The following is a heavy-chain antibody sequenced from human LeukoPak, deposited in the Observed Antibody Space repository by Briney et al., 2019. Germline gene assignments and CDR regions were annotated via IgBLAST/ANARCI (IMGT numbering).Heavy chain of an antibody. Sequence: PGGSLRLSCAASGFTFSTFWMSWVRQAPGKGPEWVANIKEDGSEKSYVDSVKGRFTISRDNTKNSLYLQMNSLRAEDTAVYYCARGGSYYYFWGQGTLVTVSS. J-gene: IGHJ4*02. V-gene: IGHV3-7*04. CDR3: ARGGSYYYF. CDR2: IKEDGSEK. CDR1: GFTFSTFW. D-gene: IGHD3-10*01.